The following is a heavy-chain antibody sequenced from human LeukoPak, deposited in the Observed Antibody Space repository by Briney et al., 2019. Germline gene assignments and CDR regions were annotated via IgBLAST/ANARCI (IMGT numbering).Heavy chain of an antibody. CDR3: ASLRLWLYYFDY. D-gene: IGHD5-12*01. V-gene: IGHV1-69*05. J-gene: IGHJ4*02. Sequence: SVKVSCKASGGTFSSYAISWVRQAPGQGLEWMGGIIPIFGTANYAQKFQGRVTITTDESTSTAYMELSSLRSEDTAVYYCASLRLWLYYFDYWGQGTLVTVSS. CDR1: GGTFSSYA. CDR2: IIPIFGTA.